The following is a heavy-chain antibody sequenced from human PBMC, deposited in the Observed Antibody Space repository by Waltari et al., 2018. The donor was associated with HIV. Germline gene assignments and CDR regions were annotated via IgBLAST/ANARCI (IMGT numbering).Heavy chain of an antibody. J-gene: IGHJ4*02. Sequence: QLQLQESGPGLVKPSETLSLTCTVSGGSISSSNYFWGWIRQPPGKGLECIGSIYHRGSTYYNPSLKSRVTISVDTSKSQFSLKLSSVTAADTAVYYCASTGYTYGLDYWGQGTLVTVSS. D-gene: IGHD5-18*01. CDR2: IYHRGST. CDR1: GGSISSSNYF. V-gene: IGHV4-39*01. CDR3: ASTGYTYGLDY.